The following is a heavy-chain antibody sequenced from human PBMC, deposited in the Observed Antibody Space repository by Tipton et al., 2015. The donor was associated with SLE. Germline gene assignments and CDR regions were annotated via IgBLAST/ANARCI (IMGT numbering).Heavy chain of an antibody. J-gene: IGHJ3*02. CDR3: ARQPAAFDI. V-gene: IGHV4-39*01. CDR2: IYYSGST. Sequence: TLSLTCTVSGGSISSRDYHWGWIRQPPGKGLEWIGNIYYSGSTYHTPSLKSRVTISVDTSKNQFSLKLSSVTAADTAVYYCARQPAAFDIWGQGTRVTVSS. CDR1: GGSISSRDYH.